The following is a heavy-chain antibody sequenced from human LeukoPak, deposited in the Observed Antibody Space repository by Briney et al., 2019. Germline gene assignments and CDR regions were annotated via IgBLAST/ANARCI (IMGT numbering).Heavy chain of an antibody. CDR1: GYTFSGFY. D-gene: IGHD6-13*01. CDR2: ISAYNGNT. Sequence: ASVKVSCKASGYTFSGFYIHWVRQAPGQGLEWMGWISAYNGNTNYAQKLQGRVTMTTDTSTSTAYMELRSLRSDDTAVYYCARDTGYSSSWFDPWGQGTLVTVSS. J-gene: IGHJ5*02. V-gene: IGHV1-18*04. CDR3: ARDTGYSSSWFDP.